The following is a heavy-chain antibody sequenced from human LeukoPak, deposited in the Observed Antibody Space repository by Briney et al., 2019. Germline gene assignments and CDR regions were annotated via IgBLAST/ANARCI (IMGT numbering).Heavy chain of an antibody. Sequence: ASVKVSCKTSGYTFTDFGISWVRQAPGQGLEWMGWISAYNGNTNTNYGQKFQGRVTMTTDTSTSTAYMELRSLRSDDTAVYYCARAPIGFGELLWHDYWGQGTLVTVSS. D-gene: IGHD3-10*01. CDR1: GYTFTDFG. CDR2: ISAYNGNTNT. V-gene: IGHV1-18*01. CDR3: ARAPIGFGELLWHDY. J-gene: IGHJ4*02.